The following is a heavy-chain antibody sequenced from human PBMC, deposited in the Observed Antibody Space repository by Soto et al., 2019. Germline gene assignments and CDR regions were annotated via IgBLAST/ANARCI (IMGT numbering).Heavy chain of an antibody. Sequence: GESLKISCQGVGYRFSTYWIGWVRQMPGKGLEWMGIIYPGDSEIRYSPSFQDQVTFSADKSINTAYLQWSSLKASDTAIYYCARVTYYDTSGPYFDYWGQGTSVTVSS. CDR3: ARVTYYDTSGPYFDY. CDR2: IYPGDSEI. V-gene: IGHV5-51*01. CDR1: GYRFSTYW. J-gene: IGHJ4*02. D-gene: IGHD3-22*01.